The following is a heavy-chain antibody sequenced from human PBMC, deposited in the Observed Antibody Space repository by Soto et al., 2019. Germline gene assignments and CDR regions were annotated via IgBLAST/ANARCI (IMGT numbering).Heavy chain of an antibody. CDR2: IYYSGST. CDR1: GGSVSSGSYY. V-gene: IGHV4-61*01. J-gene: IGHJ6*02. Sequence: PSETLSLTCTVSGGSVSSGSYYWSWIRQPPGKGLEWIGYIYYSGSTNYNPSLKSRVTISVDTSKNQFSLKLSSVTAADTAVYYCARDQQREGYYYAMDVWGQGTTVTVSS. D-gene: IGHD1-26*01. CDR3: ARDQQREGYYYAMDV.